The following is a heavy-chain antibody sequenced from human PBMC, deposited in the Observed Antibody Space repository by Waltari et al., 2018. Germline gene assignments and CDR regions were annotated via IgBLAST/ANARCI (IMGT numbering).Heavy chain of an antibody. D-gene: IGHD3-22*01. CDR2: IYPGDSET. V-gene: IGHV5-51*01. CDR1: GYSFTSSW. J-gene: IGHJ4*02. CDR3: ARPYGSGYHTGGY. Sequence: EVQLVQSGAEVKRPGESLKISCKTSGYSFTSSWITWVRQMPGKGLEWMGSIYPGDSETKYNPSFQGHVTISADKSISTTYVQWSSLKASDTATYYWARPYGSGYHTGGYWGQGVLVTVSS.